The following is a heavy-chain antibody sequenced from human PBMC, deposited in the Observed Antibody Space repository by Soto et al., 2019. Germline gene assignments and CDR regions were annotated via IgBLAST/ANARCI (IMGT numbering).Heavy chain of an antibody. Sequence: GGSLRLSCAASGFTFSSYAMSWVRQAPGKGLEWVSAISGSGGSTYYADSVKGRFTISRDNSKNTLYLQMNSLRAEDTAVYYCAKAIIGRITMIVAGYYFDYWGQGTLVTVSS. J-gene: IGHJ4*02. CDR2: ISGSGGST. CDR1: GFTFSSYA. V-gene: IGHV3-23*01. D-gene: IGHD3-22*01. CDR3: AKAIIGRITMIVAGYYFDY.